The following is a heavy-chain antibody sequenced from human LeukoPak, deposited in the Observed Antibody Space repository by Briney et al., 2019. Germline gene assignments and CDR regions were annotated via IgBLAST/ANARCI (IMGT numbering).Heavy chain of an antibody. Sequence: ASVKVSCKASGYTFTGYYMHWVRQAPGQGLEWMGRINPNSGGTNYAQKFQGRVTITRDTSASTAYMELSSLRSEDTAVYYCASAKLELPGGMDVWGQGTTVTVSS. J-gene: IGHJ6*02. CDR2: INPNSGGT. CDR3: ASAKLELPGGMDV. D-gene: IGHD1-7*01. CDR1: GYTFTGYY. V-gene: IGHV1-2*06.